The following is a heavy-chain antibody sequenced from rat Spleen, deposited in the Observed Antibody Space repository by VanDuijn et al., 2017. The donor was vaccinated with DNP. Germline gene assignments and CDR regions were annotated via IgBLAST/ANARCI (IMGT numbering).Heavy chain of an antibody. CDR1: GFTLSDYN. V-gene: IGHV5S10*01. CDR3: TSPVPSGHYVMDA. D-gene: IGHD4-3*01. J-gene: IGHJ4*01. Sequence: EVQLVESGGGLVQPGRSLKLSCAASGFTLSDYNMAWVRQAPKKGLEWVATIIYDGSRTYYRDSVKGRFTISRDNAKNTLYLQMDSLRSEDTATYYCTSPVPSGHYVMDAWGQGTSVTVSS. CDR2: IIYDGSRT.